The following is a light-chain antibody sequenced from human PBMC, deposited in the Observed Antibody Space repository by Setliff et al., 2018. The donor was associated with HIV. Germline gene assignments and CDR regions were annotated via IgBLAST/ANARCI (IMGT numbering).Light chain of an antibody. V-gene: IGKV3-15*01. CDR1: QNVSSN. Sequence: EVVMTQSLATLSVSPGDRATLSCRASQNVSSNLAWYQQKPGQTPRLLFYGASTRATGVPATISGGGSGTEFTLTFNSLQSEDFAVYYCQQYDSWPWTFGQGTKV. CDR2: GAS. J-gene: IGKJ1*01. CDR3: QQYDSWPWT.